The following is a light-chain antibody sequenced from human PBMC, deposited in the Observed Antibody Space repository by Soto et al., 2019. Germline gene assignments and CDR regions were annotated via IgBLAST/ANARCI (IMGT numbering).Light chain of an antibody. CDR1: SSDVGGYNY. Sequence: QSALTQPPSASGSPGQSVTISCTGTSSDVGGYNYVSWYQQHPGKAPKLMIYEVSKRPSGVPDRFSGSKSGNTASLTVSGLQAEDEAEYYCSSYAGSNNNYVFGTGTQLTVL. CDR3: SSYAGSNNNYV. CDR2: EVS. V-gene: IGLV2-8*01. J-gene: IGLJ1*01.